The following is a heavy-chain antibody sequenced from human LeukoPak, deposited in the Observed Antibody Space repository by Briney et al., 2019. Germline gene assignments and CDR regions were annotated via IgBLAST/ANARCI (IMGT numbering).Heavy chain of an antibody. Sequence: ASVKVSCKASGYTFTSYAMNWVRQAPGQGLEWMGWMNPNSGNTGYAQKFQGRVTITRNTSISTAYMELSSLRSEDTAVYYCAREGTSTVGNYYYYMDVWGKGTTVTVSS. CDR2: MNPNSGNT. J-gene: IGHJ6*03. V-gene: IGHV1-8*03. CDR3: AREGTSTVGNYYYYMDV. D-gene: IGHD4-11*01. CDR1: GYTFTSYA.